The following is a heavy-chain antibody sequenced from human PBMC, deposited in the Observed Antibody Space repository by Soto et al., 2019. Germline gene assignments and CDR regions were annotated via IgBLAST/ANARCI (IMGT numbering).Heavy chain of an antibody. CDR2: INSDGSST. CDR1: GFTFSSYW. V-gene: IGHV3-74*01. J-gene: IGHJ3*02. D-gene: IGHD3-22*01. Sequence: GGSLRLSCAASGFTFSSYWMHWVRQAPGKGLVWVSRINSDGSSTSYADSVKGRFTISRDNAKNTLYLQMNSLRAEDTAVYYCVRADYYDSSGSYASDIWGQGTMVTVSS. CDR3: VRADYYDSSGSYASDI.